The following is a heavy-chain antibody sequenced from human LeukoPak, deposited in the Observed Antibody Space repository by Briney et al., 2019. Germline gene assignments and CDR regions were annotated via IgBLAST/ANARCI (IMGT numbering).Heavy chain of an antibody. CDR3: ARRGAAAGKLDY. CDR2: ISSSGSTI. D-gene: IGHD6-13*01. J-gene: IGHJ4*02. V-gene: IGHV3-48*03. CDR1: GFTFSSYE. Sequence: GGSLRLSCAASGFTFSSYEMNWVRQAPGRGWEWVSYISSSGSTIYYADSVKGRFTISRDNAKNSLYLQMNSLRAEDTAVYYCARRGAAAGKLDYWGQGTLVTVSS.